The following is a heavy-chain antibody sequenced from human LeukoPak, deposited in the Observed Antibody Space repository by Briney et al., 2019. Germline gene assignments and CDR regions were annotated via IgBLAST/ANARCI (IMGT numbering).Heavy chain of an antibody. D-gene: IGHD3-10*01. CDR1: GGSISSGGYS. CDR3: ARAVTITMVRGVILNWFDP. V-gene: IGHV4-30-2*01. Sequence: SETLSLTCAVSGGSISSGGYSWSWIRQPPGKGLEWIGYIYHSGSTYYNPSLKSRVTISVDRSKNQFSLKLSSVTAADTAVYYCARAVTITMVRGVILNWFDPWGQGTLVTVSS. J-gene: IGHJ5*02. CDR2: IYHSGST.